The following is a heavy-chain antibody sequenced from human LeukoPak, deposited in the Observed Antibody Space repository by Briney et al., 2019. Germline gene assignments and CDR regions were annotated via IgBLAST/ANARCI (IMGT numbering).Heavy chain of an antibody. CDR1: GFTFSDYA. Sequence: GSLRLSCAASGFTFSDYAMNWVRQAPGKGLEWVSSISSSSSYIYYADSVKGRFTISRDNAENSLYLQMNSLRAEDTAVYYCARDGPPSGLFYDFWSGYTYAFDIWGQGTMVTVSS. J-gene: IGHJ3*02. CDR2: ISSSSSYI. D-gene: IGHD3-3*01. V-gene: IGHV3-21*01. CDR3: ARDGPPSGLFYDFWSGYTYAFDI.